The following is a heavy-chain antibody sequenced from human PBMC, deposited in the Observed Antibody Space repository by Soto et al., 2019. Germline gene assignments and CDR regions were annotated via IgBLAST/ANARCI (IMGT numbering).Heavy chain of an antibody. V-gene: IGHV1-2*02. CDR3: ARNYVDIVATIQDY. J-gene: IGHJ4*02. CDR1: GYTFTGYY. CDR2: INPNSGGT. D-gene: IGHD5-12*01. Sequence: ASVKVSCKASGYTFTGYYMHWVRQAPGQGLEWMGWINPNSGGTNYAQKLQGRVTMTTDTSTSTAYMELRSLRSDDTAVYYCARNYVDIVATIQDYWGQGTLVTVSS.